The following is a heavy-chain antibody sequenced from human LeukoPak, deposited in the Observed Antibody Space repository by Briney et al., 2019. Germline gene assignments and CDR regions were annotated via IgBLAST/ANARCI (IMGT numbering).Heavy chain of an antibody. D-gene: IGHD6-13*01. CDR1: GGSISSYY. V-gene: IGHV4-59*08. CDR3: ARHPIAAAGRYYYYGMDV. J-gene: IGHJ6*02. Sequence: SETLSLTCTVSGGSISSYYWSWIRQPPGKGLEWIGYIYYSGSTNYNPSLKSRVTISVDTSKNQFSLKLSSVTAADTAVYYCARHPIAAAGRYYYYGMDVWGQGTTVTVSS. CDR2: IYYSGST.